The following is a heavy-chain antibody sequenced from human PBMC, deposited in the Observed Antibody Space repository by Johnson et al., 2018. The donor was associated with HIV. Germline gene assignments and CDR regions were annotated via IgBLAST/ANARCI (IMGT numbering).Heavy chain of an antibody. Sequence: VQLVESGGGLVQPGGSLRLSCAASGFTFSSYDMHWVRQATGKGLEWVSAIGTAGDTYYPGSVKGRFTVSSDNSKNTLYLQMNSLRAEDTAVYYCAKVGGTTIRRDAFDIWGQGTMVTVSS. CDR1: GFTFSSYD. CDR2: IGTAGDT. V-gene: IGHV3-13*01. D-gene: IGHD1-1*01. J-gene: IGHJ3*02. CDR3: AKVGGTTIRRDAFDI.